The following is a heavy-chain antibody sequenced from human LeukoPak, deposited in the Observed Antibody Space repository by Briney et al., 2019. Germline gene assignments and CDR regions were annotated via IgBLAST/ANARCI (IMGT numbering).Heavy chain of an antibody. CDR2: IFYNGRT. Sequence: SETLSLTCTVSSGYVRSSSYYWGWIRQPPGKGLEWIGSIFYNGRTHYNPSLKSRVTMSVDTSENQFSLTVSSVTAADTAIYYRARMMFYDGSAAEDWGQGTLVTVSS. V-gene: IGHV4-39*01. D-gene: IGHD3-22*01. J-gene: IGHJ4*02. CDR1: SGYVRSSSYY. CDR3: ARMMFYDGSAAED.